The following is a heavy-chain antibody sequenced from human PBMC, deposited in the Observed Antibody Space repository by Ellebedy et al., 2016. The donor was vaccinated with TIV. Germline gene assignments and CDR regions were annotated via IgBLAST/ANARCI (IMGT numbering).Heavy chain of an antibody. V-gene: IGHV4-34*01. Sequence: SETLSLXXAVYGGSFSGYYWSWIRQPPGKGLEWIGEINHSGSTNYNPSLKSRVTISVDTSKNQFSLKLSSVTAADTAVYYCARSGVVVAAKNYWGQGTLVTVSS. J-gene: IGHJ4*02. D-gene: IGHD2-15*01. CDR2: INHSGST. CDR3: ARSGVVVAAKNY. CDR1: GGSFSGYY.